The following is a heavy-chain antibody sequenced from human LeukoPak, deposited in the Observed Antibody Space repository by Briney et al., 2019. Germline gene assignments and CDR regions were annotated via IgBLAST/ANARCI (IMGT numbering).Heavy chain of an antibody. D-gene: IGHD5/OR15-5a*01. V-gene: IGHV3-30*02. CDR2: IRYDGSNK. CDR3: AKGLRFDLLQTHDAFDI. J-gene: IGHJ3*02. Sequence: HPGGSLRLSCAASGFTFSSYGMHWVRQAPGKGLEWVAFIRYDGSNKYYADSVKGRFTISRDNFKNTLYLQMNSLRAEDTAMYYCAKGLRFDLLQTHDAFDIWGQGTMVTVSS. CDR1: GFTFSSYG.